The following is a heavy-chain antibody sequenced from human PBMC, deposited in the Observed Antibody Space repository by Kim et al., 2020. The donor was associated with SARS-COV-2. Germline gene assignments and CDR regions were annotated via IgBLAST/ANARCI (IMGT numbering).Heavy chain of an antibody. J-gene: IGHJ4*02. CDR3: ARFNVDTAMDNSL. D-gene: IGHD5-18*01. CDR1: GFIFSSYG. Sequence: GGSLRLSCAASGFIFSSYGMHWVRQAPGKGLEWVAVISYDGSNKYYADSVKGRFTISRDNSKNTLYLQMNSLRAEDTAVYYCARFNVDTAMDNSLWGQGTLVTVSS. CDR2: ISYDGSNK. V-gene: IGHV3-33*05.